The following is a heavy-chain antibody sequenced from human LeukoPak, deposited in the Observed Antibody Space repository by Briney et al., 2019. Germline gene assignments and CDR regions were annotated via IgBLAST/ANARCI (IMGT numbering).Heavy chain of an antibody. CDR3: ASPAKGIYCSGGSCYPGENWFDP. CDR1: GGSISSYY. Sequence: PSETLSLTCTVSGGSISSYYWSWIRQPPGKGLEWIGYIYYSGGTNYNPSLKSRVTISVDTSKNQFSLKLSSVTAADTAVYYCASPAKGIYCSGGSCYPGENWFDPWGQGTLVTVSS. D-gene: IGHD2-15*01. J-gene: IGHJ5*02. CDR2: IYYSGGT. V-gene: IGHV4-59*01.